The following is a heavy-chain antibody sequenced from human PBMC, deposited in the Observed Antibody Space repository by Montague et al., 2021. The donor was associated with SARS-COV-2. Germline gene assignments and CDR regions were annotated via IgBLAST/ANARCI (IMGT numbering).Heavy chain of an antibody. V-gene: IGHV4-39*02. CDR1: GGSISSNNYY. J-gene: IGHJ3*02. D-gene: IGHD5-12*01. CDR3: ARRGRKLLPVATTIGGFDI. Sequence: SETLSLTCTVSGGSISSNNYYWGWIRQPPGKGLEWTGSIYDSGSTYYNPSLKSRVTISVNTSKNHFSLKLNSVTAADTAVYYCARRGRKLLPVATTIGGFDIWGQGTMVTVSS. CDR2: IYDSGST.